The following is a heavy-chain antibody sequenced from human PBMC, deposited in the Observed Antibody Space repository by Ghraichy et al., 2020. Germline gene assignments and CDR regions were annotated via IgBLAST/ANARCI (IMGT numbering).Heavy chain of an antibody. V-gene: IGHV1-69*05. D-gene: IGHD2-8*01. CDR3: ARGPFNVLMVYVGYS. CDR2: IIPIFGTA. Sequence: SVKVSCKASGGTFSSYAISWVRQAPGQGLEWMGGIIPIFGTANYAQKFQGRVTITTDESTSTAYMELSSLRSEDTAVYYCARGPFNVLMVYVGYSWGQGTLVTVSS. CDR1: GGTFSSYA. J-gene: IGHJ5*02.